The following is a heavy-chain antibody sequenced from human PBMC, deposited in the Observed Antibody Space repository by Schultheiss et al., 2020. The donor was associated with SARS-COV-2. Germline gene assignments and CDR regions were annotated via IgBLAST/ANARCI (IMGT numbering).Heavy chain of an antibody. V-gene: IGHV1-58*01. CDR1: GFTFTSSA. CDR3: TVCGGDCYATDY. D-gene: IGHD2-21*02. Sequence: SVKVSCKASGFTFTSSAVQWVRQARGQRLEWIGWIVVGSGNTNYAQKFHQRVTITRDMSTSTAYMELSSLRSEDTAVYYCTVCGGDCYATDYWGQGTLVTVSS. J-gene: IGHJ4*02. CDR2: IVVGSGNT.